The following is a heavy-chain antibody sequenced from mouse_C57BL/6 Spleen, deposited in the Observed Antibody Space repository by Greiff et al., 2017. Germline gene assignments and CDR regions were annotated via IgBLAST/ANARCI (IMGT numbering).Heavy chain of an antibody. CDR1: GYTFTSYW. J-gene: IGHJ3*01. Sequence: VQLQQPGAELVKPGASVKLSCKASGYTFTSYWMHWVKQRPGQGLEWIGMIHPYSGSTTYHEKFKSKATLTVDKSSSTAYMQLSSLTSEDSSVYYGAKVFLSPWFAYWGQGTLVTVSA. CDR3: AKVFLSPWFAY. D-gene: IGHD6-2*01. V-gene: IGHV1-64*01. CDR2: IHPYSGST.